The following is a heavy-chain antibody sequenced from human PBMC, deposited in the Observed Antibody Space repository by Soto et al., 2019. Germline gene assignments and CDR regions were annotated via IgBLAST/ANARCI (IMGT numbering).Heavy chain of an antibody. CDR3: ARRARPDVYYMDV. CDR1: GFTLSGYA. V-gene: IGHV3-64*01. CDR2: ISSNGVGT. Sequence: EVQLAESGGGLAQPGGSLRLSCEASGFTLSGYAMDRVRQGPGKGLEYVSGISSNGVGTYYANSVQGRFTISSDNSKKTMYLQMGSLRPEDMVVHYCARRARPDVYYMDVWGKGTTGTVSS. D-gene: IGHD6-6*01. J-gene: IGHJ6*03.